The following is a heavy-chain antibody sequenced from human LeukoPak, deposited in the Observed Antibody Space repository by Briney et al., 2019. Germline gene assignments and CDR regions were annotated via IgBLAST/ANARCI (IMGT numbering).Heavy chain of an antibody. J-gene: IGHJ6*02. CDR1: GGSFSGYY. V-gene: IGHV4-34*01. CDR2: INHSGST. Sequence: SETLSLTCAVYGGSFSGYYWSWIRQPPGKGLEWIGEINHSGSTNYNPSLKSRVTISVDTSKNQFSLKLSSVTAADTVVYYCARGDGDYDSSGYYYYYYGMDVWGQGTTVTVSS. CDR3: ARGDGDYDSSGYYYYYYGMDV. D-gene: IGHD3-22*01.